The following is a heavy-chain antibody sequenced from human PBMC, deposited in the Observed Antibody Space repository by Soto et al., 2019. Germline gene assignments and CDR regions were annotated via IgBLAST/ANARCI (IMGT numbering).Heavy chain of an antibody. CDR1: GGSFSGYY. CDR2: INHSGST. D-gene: IGHD4-4*01. J-gene: IGHJ5*02. CDR3: ARAAVTTRIGARNWFDP. V-gene: IGHV4-34*01. Sequence: SETLSLTCAVYGGSFSGYYWSWIRQPPGKGLERIGEINHSGSTNYNPSLKSRVTISVDTSKNQFSLKLSSVTAADTAVYYCARAAVTTRIGARNWFDPWGQGTLVTVSS.